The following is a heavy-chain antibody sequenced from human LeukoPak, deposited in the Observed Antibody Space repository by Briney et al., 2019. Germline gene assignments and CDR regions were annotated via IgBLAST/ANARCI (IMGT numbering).Heavy chain of an antibody. CDR3: ARGVGGGITIFGVVIMKGFDY. Sequence: EASVKVSCKASGYTFTSYDINWVRQATGQGLEWMGWMNPNSGNTGYVQKFQGRVTMTRNTSISTAYMELSSLRSEDTAVYYCARGVGGGITIFGVVIMKGFDYWGQGTLVTVSS. V-gene: IGHV1-8*01. J-gene: IGHJ4*02. D-gene: IGHD3-3*01. CDR1: GYTFTSYD. CDR2: MNPNSGNT.